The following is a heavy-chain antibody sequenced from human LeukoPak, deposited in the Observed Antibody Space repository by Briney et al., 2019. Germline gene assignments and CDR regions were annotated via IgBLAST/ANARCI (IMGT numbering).Heavy chain of an antibody. J-gene: IGHJ5*02. V-gene: IGHV3-23*01. D-gene: IGHD3-16*01. CDR1: GFTFSSYA. CDR2: ITGGGGNT. Sequence: PGGSLRLSCAASGFTFSSYAMSWVRRAPGKGLEWVSVITGGGGNTYYADSVKGRFTISRDNSKNTLYLQMNSLRAEDTAVYYCAKRGGYLVDPWGQGTLVTVSS. CDR3: AKRGGYLVDP.